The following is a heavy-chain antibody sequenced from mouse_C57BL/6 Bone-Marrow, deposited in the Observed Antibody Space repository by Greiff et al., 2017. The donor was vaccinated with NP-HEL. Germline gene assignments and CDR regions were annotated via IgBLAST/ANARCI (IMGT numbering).Heavy chain of an antibody. V-gene: IGHV5-16*01. D-gene: IGHD3-3*01. Sequence: EVMLVESEGGLVQPGSSMKLSCTASGFTFSDYYMAWVRQVPEKGLEWVANINYDGSSTYYLDSLKSRFIISRDNAKNILYLKMSSLKSEDTATYYCARDRGWGYFDYWGQGTTLTVSS. CDR2: INYDGSST. CDR1: GFTFSDYY. CDR3: ARDRGWGYFDY. J-gene: IGHJ2*01.